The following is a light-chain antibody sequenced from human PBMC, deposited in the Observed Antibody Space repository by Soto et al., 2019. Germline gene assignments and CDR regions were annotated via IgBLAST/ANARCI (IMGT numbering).Light chain of an antibody. V-gene: IGKV1-5*01. Sequence: DVQRTQSPSALSAYVGDRVTITCLASKNINTWVALYQQKPGKAPKLLIYDASSLESGVPSRVSGSGSGTEFTLTISSLQPDDFATYYCQQYNTFWTFGPGTKVDI. J-gene: IGKJ1*01. CDR3: QQYNTFWT. CDR1: KNINTW. CDR2: DAS.